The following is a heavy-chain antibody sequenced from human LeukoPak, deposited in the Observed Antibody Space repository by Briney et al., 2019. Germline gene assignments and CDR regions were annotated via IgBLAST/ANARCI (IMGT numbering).Heavy chain of an antibody. CDR2: INQAGSET. CDR1: GCTFSTYW. V-gene: IGHV3-7*05. J-gene: IGHJ5*02. Sequence: GGSLRLPRAGSGCTFSTYWLSGVGQAPGPGVDGVANINQAGSETYYADYVKSRFTISRDNAKNSLYLQMNSLRAEDTAVYYCARSITAKTNRFDPWGQGTLVTVSS. D-gene: IGHD1-20*01. CDR3: ARSITAKTNRFDP.